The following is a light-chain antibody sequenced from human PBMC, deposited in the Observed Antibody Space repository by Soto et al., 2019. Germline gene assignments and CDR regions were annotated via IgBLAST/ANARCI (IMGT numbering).Light chain of an antibody. CDR2: ETS. J-gene: IGKJ1*01. CDR3: HQYGSSPPWT. Sequence: EIVLTQSPGTLSLSPGERATLSCRASQSVSSSYLAWSHQRTGQAPRLLIYETSSRGTGIPDRFSGSGSGTDFTITISRLEPEDFAVYYCHQYGSSPPWTFGQGTKVEIK. CDR1: QSVSSSY. V-gene: IGKV3-20*01.